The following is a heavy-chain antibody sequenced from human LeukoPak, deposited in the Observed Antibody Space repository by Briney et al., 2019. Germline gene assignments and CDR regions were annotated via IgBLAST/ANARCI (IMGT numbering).Heavy chain of an antibody. CDR2: INHSGST. V-gene: IGHV4-34*01. CDR3: ARDLTGINKAFDI. J-gene: IGHJ3*02. D-gene: IGHD1-14*01. CDR1: GGSFSGYY. Sequence: PSETLSLTCAVYGGSFSGYYWSWIRQPPGKGLEWIGEINHSGSTYYNPSLKSRVTISIDTSKNQFSLKVNSVTAADTAVYYCARDLTGINKAFDIWGQGTMVTVSS.